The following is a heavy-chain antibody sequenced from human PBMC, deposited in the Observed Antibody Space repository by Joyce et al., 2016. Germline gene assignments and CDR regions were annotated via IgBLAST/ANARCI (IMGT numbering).Heavy chain of an antibody. J-gene: IGHJ4*02. CDR3: ARNKYGTGDFDF. Sequence: QVQLVQSGAEVKKPGASVKVSCKASGYTFTNFDINWVRQAPGQGLEWLGWITPNSGNTGYAQNFQGRVTMTRDTSISTAYMELSSLRSEDTAVYFCARNKYGTGDFDFWGQGTPVTVSS. D-gene: IGHD7-27*01. V-gene: IGHV1-8*01. CDR1: GYTFTNFD. CDR2: ITPNSGNT.